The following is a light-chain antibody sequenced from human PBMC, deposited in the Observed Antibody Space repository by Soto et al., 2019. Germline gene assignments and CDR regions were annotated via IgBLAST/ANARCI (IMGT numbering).Light chain of an antibody. Sequence: QSALTQPASVSGSPGQSITISCTGTSSDVGGYNSVSWHQHHPGKAPKLMIYNVSNRPSGVSSRFSGSKSGNTASLTISGLQAEDEADYYCSSYTTSSTYVFATGTKLTVL. J-gene: IGLJ1*01. CDR3: SSYTTSSTYV. CDR2: NVS. V-gene: IGLV2-14*03. CDR1: SSDVGGYNS.